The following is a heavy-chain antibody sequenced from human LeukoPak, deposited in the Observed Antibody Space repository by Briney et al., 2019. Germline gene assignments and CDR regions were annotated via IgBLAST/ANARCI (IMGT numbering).Heavy chain of an antibody. V-gene: IGHV3-23*01. D-gene: IGHD4-23*01. CDR1: GFTFISYA. CDR2: ISGSGGST. CDR3: AKGEGSHPGEPSDYGGHYYYYGMDV. J-gene: IGHJ6*02. Sequence: GGSLRLSCAASGFTFISYAMSWVRPAPGKGLEWVSAISGSGGSTYYADSVKGRFTISRDNSKNTLYLQMNSLRAEDTAVYYCAKGEGSHPGEPSDYGGHYYYYGMDVWGQGTTVTVSS.